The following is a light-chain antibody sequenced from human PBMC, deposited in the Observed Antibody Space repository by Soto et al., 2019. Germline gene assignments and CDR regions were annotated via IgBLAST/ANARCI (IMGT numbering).Light chain of an antibody. J-gene: IGKJ1*01. V-gene: IGKV1-5*03. CDR2: KAS. CDR1: QSIGSW. Sequence: DIQMTQSPSSLSASVGDRVTITCRASQSIGSWLAWYQQKPGKAPNLLIYKASNLESGVPSRFSGSGSGTDFTLTISRLEPEDFAVYYCHQYGSSPATFGQGTKV. CDR3: HQYGSSPAT.